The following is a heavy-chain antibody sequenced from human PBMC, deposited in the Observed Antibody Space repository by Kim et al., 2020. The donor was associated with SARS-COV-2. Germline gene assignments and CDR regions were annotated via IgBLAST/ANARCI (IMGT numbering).Heavy chain of an antibody. CDR3: AKDRGYCSGGSCLIFLS. CDR2: ISGSGGST. J-gene: IGHJ4*02. Sequence: GGSLRLSCAASGFTFSSYAMSWVRQAPGKGLEWVSAISGSGGSTYYADSVKGRFTISRDNSKNTLYLQMNSLRAEDTAVYYCAKDRGYCSGGSCLIFLSWGQGTLVTVSS. D-gene: IGHD2-15*01. CDR1: GFTFSSYA. V-gene: IGHV3-23*01.